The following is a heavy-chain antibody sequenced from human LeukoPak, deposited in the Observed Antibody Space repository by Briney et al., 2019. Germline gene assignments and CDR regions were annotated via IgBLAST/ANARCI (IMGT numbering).Heavy chain of an antibody. CDR3: ASVLSNYYYYYMDV. Sequence: PGGSLGLSCAASGFTFSSYWMSWVRQAPGKGLEWVANINQDGSEKYYVDSVKGRFTISGDNAKNSLYLQMNSLRAEDTAVYYCASVLSNYYYYYMDVWGKGTTVTVSS. D-gene: IGHD5/OR15-5a*01. CDR2: INQDGSEK. CDR1: GFTFSSYW. V-gene: IGHV3-7*01. J-gene: IGHJ6*03.